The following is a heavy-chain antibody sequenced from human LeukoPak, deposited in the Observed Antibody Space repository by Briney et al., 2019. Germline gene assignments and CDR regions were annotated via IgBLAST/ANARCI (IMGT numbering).Heavy chain of an antibody. Sequence: PSETLSLTCTVSGDSISSSYWSWIRQPPGKRLEWVGYVHYTGKTNYNPSLNNRATISVDMSKNQFSLTLTSVTVADTAMYYCARGYYDRSGSSNPFDSWGQGTLDTVSA. V-gene: IGHV4-59*01. CDR1: GDSISSSY. D-gene: IGHD3-22*01. J-gene: IGHJ4*02. CDR2: VHYTGKT. CDR3: ARGYYDRSGSSNPFDS.